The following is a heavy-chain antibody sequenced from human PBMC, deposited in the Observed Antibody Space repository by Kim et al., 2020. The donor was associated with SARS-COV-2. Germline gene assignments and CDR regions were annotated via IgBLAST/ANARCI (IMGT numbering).Heavy chain of an antibody. CDR3: ARERSYPKIGEIDY. D-gene: IGHD3-10*01. J-gene: IGHJ4*02. CDR2: IWYDGSNK. V-gene: IGHV3-33*01. Sequence: GSLRLSCVASGFTFSSYGMHWARQAPGKGLEWLAFIWYDGSNKNYADSVKGRFTISRDNSKNTLYLQMNSLRVEDTAVYYCARERSYPKIGEIDYWGQGTLVTVSS. CDR1: GFTFSSYG.